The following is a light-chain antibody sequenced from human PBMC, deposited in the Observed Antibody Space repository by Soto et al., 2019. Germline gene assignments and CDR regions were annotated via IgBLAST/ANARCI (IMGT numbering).Light chain of an antibody. Sequence: EIVLTQSPGTLSLSPGERATLSCRASQGVASRYLAWYQQKPGQAPRLLIYHASSRAIGIPDRFSGSGSGTHFTLTISRLEPEDFAVYYCQQYGSSPQTFGQGTKVEVK. CDR1: QGVASRY. V-gene: IGKV3-20*01. CDR3: QQYGSSPQT. CDR2: HAS. J-gene: IGKJ1*01.